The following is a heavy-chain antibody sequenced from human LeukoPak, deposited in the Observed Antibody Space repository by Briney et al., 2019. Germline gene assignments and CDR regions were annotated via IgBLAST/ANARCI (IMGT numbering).Heavy chain of an antibody. V-gene: IGHV3-33*01. CDR1: GFTFSSYG. CDR2: IWYDGSNK. D-gene: IGHD2-2*01. Sequence: GRSLRLSCAASGFTFSSYGMHWVRQAPGKGLEWVAVIWYDGSNKYYADSVKGRFTISRDNSKNTLYLQMNSLRAEDTAVYYCARDRGEYQLLPTRGLDYWGQGTLVTVSS. CDR3: ARDRGEYQLLPTRGLDY. J-gene: IGHJ4*02.